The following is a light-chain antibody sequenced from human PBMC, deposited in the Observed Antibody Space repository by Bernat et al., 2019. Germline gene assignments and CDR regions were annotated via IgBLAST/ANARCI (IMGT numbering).Light chain of an antibody. CDR3: CSYAGSSTWV. CDR1: SSDVGSYNL. V-gene: IGLV2-23*02. Sequence: QSALTQPASVSGSPGQSITISCTGTSSDVGSYNLVSWYQQHPGKAPKLMIYEVSKRPSGVSNRFSGSKSGNTASLTISGLQAEDEADYYCCSYAGSSTWVFGGETKLTVI. J-gene: IGLJ3*02. CDR2: EVS.